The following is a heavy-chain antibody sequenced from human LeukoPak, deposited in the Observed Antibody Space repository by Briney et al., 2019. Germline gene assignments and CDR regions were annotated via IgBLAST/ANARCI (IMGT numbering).Heavy chain of an antibody. J-gene: IGHJ4*02. V-gene: IGHV3-9*01. CDR3: AKDRSSSWFNPLFDY. Sequence: GGSLRLSCAASGFTFDDYAMHWVRQAPGKGLEWVSGISWNSGSIGYADSVKGRFTISRDNAKNSLYLQMNSLRAEDTALYYCAKDRSSSWFNPLFDYWGQGTLVTVSS. CDR1: GFTFDDYA. CDR2: ISWNSGSI. D-gene: IGHD6-13*01.